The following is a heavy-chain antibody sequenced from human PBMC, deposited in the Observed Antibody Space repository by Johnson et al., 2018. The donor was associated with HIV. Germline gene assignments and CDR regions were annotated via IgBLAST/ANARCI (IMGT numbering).Heavy chain of an antibody. V-gene: IGHV3-7*02. CDR1: GFTFSSFG. Sequence: VQLVGSGGGLVQPGGSLRLSCAASGFTFSSFGMSWVRQAPGKGLEWVATIKQYGREKYYVYSVKGRITISRENSKNTLYVQMNSLRPGDTAVYYCASGDDDEFWGQGTMVTVSS. CDR2: IKQYGREK. J-gene: IGHJ3*01. CDR3: ASGDDDEF. D-gene: IGHD5-12*01.